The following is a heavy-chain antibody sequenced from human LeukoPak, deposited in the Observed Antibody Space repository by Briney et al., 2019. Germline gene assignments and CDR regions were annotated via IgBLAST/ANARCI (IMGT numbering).Heavy chain of an antibody. J-gene: IGHJ4*02. CDR1: GGSITNYY. D-gene: IGHD3-16*01. Sequence: SETLSLTCTVSGGSITNYYWSWIRQPPGKGLEWIGSIYYSGSTYYNPSLKSRVTISVDTSKNQFSLKLSSVTAADTAVYYCARLFRFAGQYYFDYWGQGTLVTVSS. CDR3: ARLFRFAGQYYFDY. CDR2: IYYSGST. V-gene: IGHV4-39*01.